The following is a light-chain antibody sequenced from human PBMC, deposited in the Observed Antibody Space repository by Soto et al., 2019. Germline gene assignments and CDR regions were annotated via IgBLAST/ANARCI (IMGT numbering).Light chain of an antibody. CDR3: QQSYSTPFT. V-gene: IGKV1-39*01. Sequence: TQSPATLSLSPGERATLSCRASQSISSYLAWYQQKPGKAPKLLIYAASSLQSGVPSRFSGSGSGTDFTPTISSLQPEDFATYYCQQSYSTPFTFGQGTRLEIK. J-gene: IGKJ5*01. CDR2: AAS. CDR1: QSISSY.